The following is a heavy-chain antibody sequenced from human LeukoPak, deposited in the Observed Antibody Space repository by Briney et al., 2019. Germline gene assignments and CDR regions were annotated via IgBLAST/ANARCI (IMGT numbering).Heavy chain of an antibody. J-gene: IGHJ4*02. CDR1: GFTFSSYS. CDR2: ISSSSSYI. CDR3: ARDLGELYDTPYTFDY. D-gene: IGHD3-22*01. V-gene: IGHV3-21*01. Sequence: KPGGSLRLSCAASGFTFSSYSMNWVRQAPGKGLEWVSSISSSSSYIYYADSVKGRFTISRDNAKNSLYLQMNSLRAEDTAVYYCARDLGELYDTPYTFDYWGQGTLVTVSS.